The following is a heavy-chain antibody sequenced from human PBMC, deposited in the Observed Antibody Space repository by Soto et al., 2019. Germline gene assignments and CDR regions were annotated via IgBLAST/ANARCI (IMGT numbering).Heavy chain of an antibody. CDR2: IYYSGST. J-gene: IGHJ5*02. CDR1: GGSISSGGYY. V-gene: IGHV4-39*01. D-gene: IGHD6-13*01. CDR3: ARVPIAAATFDP. Sequence: PSETLSLTCAVSGGSISSGGYYWGWIRQPPGKGLEWIGSIYYSGSTYYNPSLKSRVTISVDTSKNQFSLKLSSVTAADTAVYYCARVPIAAATFDPWGQGTLVTVSS.